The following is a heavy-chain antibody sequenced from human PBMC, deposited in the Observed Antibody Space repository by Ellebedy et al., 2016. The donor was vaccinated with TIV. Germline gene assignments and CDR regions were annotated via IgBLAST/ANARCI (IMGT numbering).Heavy chain of an antibody. V-gene: IGHV1-18*01. D-gene: IGHD3-22*01. Sequence: AASVKVSCKASGYTFSTYGITWVRQAPGQGLEWMGWISAYNGNTNYLQKLQGRVTMTTDTSTNTAYMELRSLRSDDTAVYYCARDHDIGYHAYWGQGTLVTVSS. CDR2: ISAYNGNT. J-gene: IGHJ4*02. CDR1: GYTFSTYG. CDR3: ARDHDIGYHAY.